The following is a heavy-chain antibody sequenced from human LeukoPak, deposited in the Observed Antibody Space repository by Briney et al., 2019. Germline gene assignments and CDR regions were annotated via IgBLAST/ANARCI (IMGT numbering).Heavy chain of an antibody. V-gene: IGHV4-59*08. CDR3: ARQRLVDTAMALPDY. Sequence: SETLSLTCTVSGGYISSYYWSWIRQPPGKGLEWIGYIYYSGSTNYNPSLKSRVTISVDTSKNQFSLKLSSVTAADTAVYYCARQRLVDTAMALPDYWGQGTLVTVSS. CDR1: GGYISSYY. D-gene: IGHD5-18*01. CDR2: IYYSGST. J-gene: IGHJ4*02.